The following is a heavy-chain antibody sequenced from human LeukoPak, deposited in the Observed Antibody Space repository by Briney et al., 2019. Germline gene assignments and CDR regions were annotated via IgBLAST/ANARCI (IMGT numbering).Heavy chain of an antibody. Sequence: SETLSLTCAVSGYSLSSGYYWGWIRQPPGKGLEWIGSIYHSGSTYYNPSLKSRVTISVDTSKNQFSLKLSSVTAADTAVYYCARQQQYYDFWSGYYRFDPWGQGTLVTVSS. CDR1: GYSLSSGYY. CDR3: ARQQQYYDFWSGYYRFDP. D-gene: IGHD3-3*01. J-gene: IGHJ5*02. V-gene: IGHV4-38-2*01. CDR2: IYHSGST.